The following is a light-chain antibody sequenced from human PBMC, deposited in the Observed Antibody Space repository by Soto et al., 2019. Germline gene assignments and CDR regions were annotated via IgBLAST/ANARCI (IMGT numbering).Light chain of an antibody. CDR1: QGIRND. J-gene: IGKJ1*01. CDR2: AAS. V-gene: IGKV1-6*01. Sequence: AIQMTQSPSSLSASVGDRVTITCRASQGIRNDLGWYQQKPGKAPNLLIYAASSLQSGVSSRFSGSGSGTDFTLTISSLQPEDFATYYCLQDYNYPRTFGQGTKVDIK. CDR3: LQDYNYPRT.